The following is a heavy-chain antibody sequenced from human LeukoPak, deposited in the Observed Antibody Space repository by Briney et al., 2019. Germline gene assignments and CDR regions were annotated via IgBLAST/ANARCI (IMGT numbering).Heavy chain of an antibody. D-gene: IGHD6-6*01. CDR1: GFTFSTSW. J-gene: IGHJ4*02. V-gene: IGHV3-74*01. CDR2: INVDGSRT. CDR3: RHGNSSGDY. Sequence: GGSLRLSCIASGFTFSTSWMNWVRQPPGKGLVWVSRINVDGSRTVYADPVKGRFTISRDNAKNALYLQMNSLRAEDTAVYYCRHGNSSGDYWGQGTLVTVSS.